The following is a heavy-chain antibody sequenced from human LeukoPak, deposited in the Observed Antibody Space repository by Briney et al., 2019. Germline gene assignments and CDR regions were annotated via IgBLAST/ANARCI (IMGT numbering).Heavy chain of an antibody. CDR2: MNPNSGNT. CDR3: ARLGVPSLYYYYYYGMDV. J-gene: IGHJ6*02. D-gene: IGHD2-2*01. Sequence: ASVKVSRKASGYTFTSYDINWVRQATGQGLEWMGWMNPNSGNTGYAQKFQGRVTMTRNTSISTAYMELSSLRSEDTAVYYCARLGVPSLYYYYYYGMDVWGQGTTVTVSS. V-gene: IGHV1-8*01. CDR1: GYTFTSYD.